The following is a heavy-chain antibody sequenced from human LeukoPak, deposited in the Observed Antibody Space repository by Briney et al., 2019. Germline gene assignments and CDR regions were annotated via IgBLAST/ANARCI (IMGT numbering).Heavy chain of an antibody. CDR3: ARNRYYYGSKNYGVPNWFDP. V-gene: IGHV4-39*01. J-gene: IGHJ5*02. D-gene: IGHD3-10*01. CDR1: GVSISSSNSY. CDR2: IYYSGST. Sequence: SETLSLTCTVSGVSISSSNSYWGWIRQPPGKGLEWIGSIYYSGSTYYKSSLKSRVTISVDTSKNQFSLKLSSVTAADTAVYYCARNRYYYGSKNYGVPNWFDPWGQGTLVTVSS.